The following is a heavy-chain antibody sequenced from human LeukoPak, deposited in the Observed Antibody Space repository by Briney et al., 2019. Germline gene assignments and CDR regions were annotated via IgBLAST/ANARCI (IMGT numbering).Heavy chain of an antibody. CDR2: IIPIFGTA. D-gene: IGHD3-10*01. CDR1: GGTFSSYA. V-gene: IGHV1-69*06. Sequence: ASVKVSCKASGGTFSSYAISWVRQAPGQGLEWMGGIIPIFGTANYAQKFQGRVTITADKSTSTAYMELSSLRSEDTAVYYCASNSMVRGVIIRPPYYYYYMDVWGKGTTVTVSS. CDR3: ASNSMVRGVIIRPPYYYYYMDV. J-gene: IGHJ6*03.